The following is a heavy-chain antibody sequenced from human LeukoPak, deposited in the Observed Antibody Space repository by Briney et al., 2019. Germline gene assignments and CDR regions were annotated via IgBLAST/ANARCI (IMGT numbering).Heavy chain of an antibody. CDR3: ARGFSSRYY. Sequence: SETLSLTCAVYGGSFSGYYWSWIRQPPGKGLEWIGEINHSGRTNYNPSLKSRVTISVDTSKNQFSLKLSSVTAADTAVYYCARGFSSRYYWGQGTLVTVSS. D-gene: IGHD6-13*01. CDR1: GGSFSGYY. V-gene: IGHV4-34*01. J-gene: IGHJ4*02. CDR2: INHSGRT.